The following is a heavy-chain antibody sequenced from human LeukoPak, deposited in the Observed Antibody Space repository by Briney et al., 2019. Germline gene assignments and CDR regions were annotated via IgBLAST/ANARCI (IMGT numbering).Heavy chain of an antibody. CDR1: GYTFTSYG. CDR2: INPNSGGT. J-gene: IGHJ3*02. Sequence: ASVKVSCKASGYTFTSYGISWVRQAPGQGLEWMGWINPNSGGTNYAQKFQGRVTMTRDTSISTAYMELSRLRSDDTAVYYCARDTGYRATYYYDSSGYSYDAFDIWGQGTMVTVSS. D-gene: IGHD3-22*01. V-gene: IGHV1-2*02. CDR3: ARDTGYRATYYYDSSGYSYDAFDI.